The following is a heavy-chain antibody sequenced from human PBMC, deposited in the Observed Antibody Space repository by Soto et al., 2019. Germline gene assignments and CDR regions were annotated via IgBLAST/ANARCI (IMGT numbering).Heavy chain of an antibody. J-gene: IGHJ5*02. D-gene: IGHD2-15*01. CDR1: GYTFISYA. V-gene: IGHV1-3*01. CDR3: ARGIATGQLDP. Sequence: ASVKVSCKASGYTFISYAIHWVRQAPGQRLEWMGWINAGNGNTKYSQKFQDRVIITRDTSASTAYMDLSSLRSEDTAVYYCARGIATGQLDPWGQGTLVTVSS. CDR2: INAGNGNT.